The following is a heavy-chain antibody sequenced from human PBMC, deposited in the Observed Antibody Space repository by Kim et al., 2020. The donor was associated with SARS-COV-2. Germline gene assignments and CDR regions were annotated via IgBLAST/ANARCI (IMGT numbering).Heavy chain of an antibody. V-gene: IGHV3-53*01. J-gene: IGHJ4*02. CDR3: ARARGYYCSGGSCYPYYFDY. D-gene: IGHD2-15*01. Sequence: GGSLRLSCAASGFTVSSNYMSWVRQAPGKGLEWVSVIYSGGSTYYADSVKGRFTISRDNSKNTLYLQMNSLRAEDTAVYYCARARGYYCSGGSCYPYYFDYWGQGTLVTVSS. CDR2: IYSGGST. CDR1: GFTVSSNY.